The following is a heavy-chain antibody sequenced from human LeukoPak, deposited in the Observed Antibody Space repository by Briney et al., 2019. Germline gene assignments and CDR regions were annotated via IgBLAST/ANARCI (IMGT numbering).Heavy chain of an antibody. CDR3: ARDLGYCSSTSCYVGVGDYYYYYMDV. J-gene: IGHJ6*03. CDR1: GGSISSYY. Sequence: SETLSLTCTVSGGSISSYYWSWIRQPAGKGLEWIGRIYTSGSTNYNPSLKSRVTMSVDTSKNQFSLKLSSVTAADTAVYYCARDLGYCSSTSCYVGVGDYYYYYMDVWGKGTTVTVSS. V-gene: IGHV4-4*07. D-gene: IGHD2-2*01. CDR2: IYTSGST.